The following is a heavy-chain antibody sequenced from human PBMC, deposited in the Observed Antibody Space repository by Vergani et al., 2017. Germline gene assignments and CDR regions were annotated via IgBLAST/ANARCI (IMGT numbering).Heavy chain of an antibody. J-gene: IGHJ2*01. CDR3: AKVMVGATTARLGWYFDL. CDR1: GFTFSSYA. CDR2: ISGSGGST. D-gene: IGHD1-26*01. Sequence: EVQLLESGGGLVQPGGSLRLSCAASGFTFSSYAMSWVRQAPGKGLEWVSAISGSGGSTYYADSVKGRFTISRDDSKNTLYLQMNSLRAEDTAVYYCAKVMVGATTARLGWYFDLWGRGTLVTVSS. V-gene: IGHV3-23*01.